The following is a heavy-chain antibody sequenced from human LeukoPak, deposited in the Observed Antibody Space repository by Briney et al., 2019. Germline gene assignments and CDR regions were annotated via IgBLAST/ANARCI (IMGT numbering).Heavy chain of an antibody. CDR1: GHSIKYY. Sequence: SETLSLTCTVSGHSIKYYWSWIRQPAGKGLEFIGRIYASGSANYNPSLQSRVTMSVDTSSNQFSLKLNSVTAADTAVYYCARVGSDGSYFDSWGQGTLVTVSS. CDR2: IYASGSA. J-gene: IGHJ4*02. D-gene: IGHD1-26*01. V-gene: IGHV4-4*07. CDR3: ARVGSDGSYFDS.